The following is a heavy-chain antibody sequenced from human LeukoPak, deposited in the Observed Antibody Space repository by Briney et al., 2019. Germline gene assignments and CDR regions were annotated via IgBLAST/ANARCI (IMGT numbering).Heavy chain of an antibody. D-gene: IGHD5-12*01. Sequence: ASVKVSCKASGYTFSDYYIHWVRQAPGQGLEWMGWINPNSGGTNYAQKFQGRVTMTRETSIRTAYMELSRLRSDDTAVYYCARPTVYSGYDLRYWGQGTLVTVYS. J-gene: IGHJ4*02. CDR2: INPNSGGT. V-gene: IGHV1-2*02. CDR1: GYTFSDYY. CDR3: ARPTVYSGYDLRY.